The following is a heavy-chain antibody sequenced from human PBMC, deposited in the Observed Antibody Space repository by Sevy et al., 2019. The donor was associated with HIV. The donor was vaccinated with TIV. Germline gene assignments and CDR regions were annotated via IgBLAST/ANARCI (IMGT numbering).Heavy chain of an antibody. CDR2: ISWNSGSI. CDR1: GFTFDDYA. V-gene: IGHV3-9*01. Sequence: GGSLRLSCAASGFTFDDYAMHWVRQAPGKGLEWVSGISWNSGSIGYADSVKGRFTISRDNAKNSLYLQMNSLRAEDTALYYCAKAVRGYSYGGDDAFDIWGRGTMVTVSS. J-gene: IGHJ3*02. D-gene: IGHD5-18*01. CDR3: AKAVRGYSYGGDDAFDI.